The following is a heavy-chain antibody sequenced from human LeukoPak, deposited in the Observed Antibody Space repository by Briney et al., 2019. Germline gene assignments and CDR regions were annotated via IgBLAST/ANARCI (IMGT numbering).Heavy chain of an antibody. CDR2: IYSGGST. J-gene: IGHJ4*02. CDR3: ARSPAYYYGSGSYYAFDY. Sequence: PGGSLRLSCAASGFTVSSNYMSWVRQAPGKGLEWVSVIYSGGSTYYADSVKGRFTISRDNSKNTLYLQMNSLRAEDTAVYYCARSPAYYYGSGSYYAFDYWGQGTLVTVSS. CDR1: GFTVSSNY. D-gene: IGHD3-10*01. V-gene: IGHV3-53*01.